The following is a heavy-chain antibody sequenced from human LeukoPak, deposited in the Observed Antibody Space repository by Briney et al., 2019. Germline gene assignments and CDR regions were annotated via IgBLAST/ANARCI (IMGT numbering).Heavy chain of an antibody. J-gene: IGHJ4*02. D-gene: IGHD6-19*01. V-gene: IGHV3-23*01. CDR1: GFTFRSYA. CDR2: ISGSGGST. Sequence: PGGSLRLSCAASGFTFRSYAMSWVRQAPGKGLEWVSAISGSGGSTYYADSVKGRFTISRDNSKNTLYLQMNSLRAEDTAVYYCAKDLEQWLFYYFDYWGQGTLVTVSS. CDR3: AKDLEQWLFYYFDY.